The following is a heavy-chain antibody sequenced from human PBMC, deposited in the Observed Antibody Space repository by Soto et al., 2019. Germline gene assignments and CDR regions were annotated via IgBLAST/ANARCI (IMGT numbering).Heavy chain of an antibody. J-gene: IGHJ6*02. Sequence: SETLSLTCTVSGGSISSGDYYWSWIRQPPGQEREWIGEINHSGSTNYNPSLKSRVTMTEDTSTDTAYMELSSLRSEDTAVYYCATRAPITISGVVYYYYYGMDVWGQGTTVTVSS. CDR2: INHSGST. CDR1: GGSISSGDYY. CDR3: ATRAPITISGVVYYYYYGMDV. D-gene: IGHD3-3*01. V-gene: IGHV4-30-4*02.